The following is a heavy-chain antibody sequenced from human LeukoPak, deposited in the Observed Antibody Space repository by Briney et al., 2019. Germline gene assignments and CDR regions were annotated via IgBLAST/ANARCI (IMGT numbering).Heavy chain of an antibody. CDR3: ARAGAGVSGHYYMDV. D-gene: IGHD6-13*01. V-gene: IGHV3-7*01. CDR2: IKQDGSEK. Sequence: GGSLRLSCAASGFTFSSYWMSWVRQAPGKGLEWVANIKQDGSEKYYVDSVKGRFTISRDNAKNSLYLQMNSLRAEDTAVYYCARAGAGVSGHYYMDVWGKGTTVTVSS. J-gene: IGHJ6*03. CDR1: GFTFSSYW.